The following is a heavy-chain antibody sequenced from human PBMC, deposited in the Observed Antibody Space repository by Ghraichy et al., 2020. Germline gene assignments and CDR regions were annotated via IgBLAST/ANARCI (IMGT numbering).Heavy chain of an antibody. CDR2: IYYSGST. J-gene: IGHJ4*02. D-gene: IGHD4-17*01. V-gene: IGHV4-39*07. CDR1: GGSISSSSYY. Sequence: SQTLSLTCTVSGGSISSSSYYWGWIRQPPGKGLEWIGSIYYSGSTYYNPSLKSRVTISVDTSKNQFSLKLSSVTAADTAVYYCATLRGGYGDLPYFDYWGQGTLVTVSS. CDR3: ATLRGGYGDLPYFDY.